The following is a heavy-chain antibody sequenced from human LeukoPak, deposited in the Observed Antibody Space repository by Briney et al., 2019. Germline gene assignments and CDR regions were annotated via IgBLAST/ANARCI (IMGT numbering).Heavy chain of an antibody. D-gene: IGHD5-18*01. CDR3: ARGRRYSYGYDDY. J-gene: IGHJ4*02. Sequence: SETLSLTCTVSGASISSGSYYWSWIRQPAGKGLEWIGRIYTSGSTNYNPSLKSRVTISVDTSKNQFSLKLSSVTAADTAVYYCARGRRYSYGYDDYWGQGTLVTVSS. CDR2: IYTSGST. CDR1: GASISSGSYY. V-gene: IGHV4-61*02.